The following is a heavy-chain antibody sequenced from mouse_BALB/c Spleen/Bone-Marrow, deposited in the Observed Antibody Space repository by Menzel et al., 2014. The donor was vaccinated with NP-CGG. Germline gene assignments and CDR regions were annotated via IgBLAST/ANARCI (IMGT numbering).Heavy chain of an antibody. CDR3: TRGGYDYTWFAY. Sequence: QVQLQQSGAELVRPGTSVKMYCKAAGYTFTNYWIGWVKQRPGHGLEWIGDIYPGDNYTNYNEKFKGKATLTGDTSSSTAYMQLSSLTSEDSAIYYCTRGGYDYTWFAYWGQGTLVTVSA. V-gene: IGHV1-63*02. CDR2: IYPGDNYT. CDR1: GYTFTNYW. J-gene: IGHJ3*01. D-gene: IGHD2-4*01.